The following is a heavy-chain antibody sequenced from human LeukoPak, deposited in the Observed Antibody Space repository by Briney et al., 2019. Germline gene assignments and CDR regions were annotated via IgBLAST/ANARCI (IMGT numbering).Heavy chain of an antibody. CDR1: GYTFPSYF. D-gene: IGHD6-6*01. CDR3: ARTAARCFDY. V-gene: IGHV1-46*01. J-gene: IGHJ4*02. Sequence: ASVKVSCKASGYTFPSYFMHWVRQAPGQGLEWMGIINPTGGSTTYAQKFQGRVTMTRDTSTSTDYMELSSLRSDDTAVYYCARTAARCFDYWGQGTLVTVSS. CDR2: INPTGGST.